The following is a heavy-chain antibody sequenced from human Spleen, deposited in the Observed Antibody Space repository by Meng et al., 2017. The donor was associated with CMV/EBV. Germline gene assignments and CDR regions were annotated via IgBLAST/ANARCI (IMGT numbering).Heavy chain of an antibody. V-gene: IGHV3-21*01. D-gene: IGHD3-16*01. CDR2: ISSSSNYI. CDR1: GFTFSSYA. Sequence: GGSLRLSCAASGFTFSSYAVHWVRQAPGKGLEWVSSISSSSNYIYYADSVKGRFTISRDNAKNSLYLQMNSLRVEDTAVYYCASREGGYWGQGTLVTVSS. J-gene: IGHJ4*02. CDR3: ASREGGY.